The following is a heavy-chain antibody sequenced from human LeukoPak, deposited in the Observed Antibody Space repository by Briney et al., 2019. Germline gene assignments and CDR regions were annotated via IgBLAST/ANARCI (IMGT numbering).Heavy chain of an antibody. CDR2: IYYSGST. J-gene: IGHJ4*02. CDR3: ARGMGGYYYGPFDY. D-gene: IGHD3-22*01. V-gene: IGHV4-59*08. CDR1: GGSIRSYY. Sequence: PSETLSLTCTVSGGSIRSYYWSWIRQPPGKGLEWIGYIYYSGSTNYNPSLKSRVTISVDTSKNQFSLKLSSVTAADTAVYYCARGMGGYYYGPFDYWGQGTLVTVSS.